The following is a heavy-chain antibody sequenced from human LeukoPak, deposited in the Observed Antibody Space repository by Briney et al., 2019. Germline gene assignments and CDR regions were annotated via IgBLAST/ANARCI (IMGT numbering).Heavy chain of an antibody. Sequence: SETLSLTCTVSGDSISRYYWNWIRQPPGQGLEWIGYVHDSGRVNHSPPLMCRVATALETSTNQISLQLHSVTAAETAVYYCATANYYAVDVWGQGTAVTVSS. CDR2: VHDSGRV. V-gene: IGHV4-59*12. J-gene: IGHJ6*02. CDR3: ATANYYAVDV. CDR1: GDSISRYY.